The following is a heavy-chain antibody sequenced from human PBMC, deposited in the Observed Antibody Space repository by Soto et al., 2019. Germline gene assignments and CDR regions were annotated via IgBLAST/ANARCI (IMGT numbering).Heavy chain of an antibody. D-gene: IGHD3-22*01. Sequence: ASVKVSCKASGYTFTGYYMHWVRQAPGQGLEWMGWINPNSGGTNYAQKFQGRVTMTRDTSISTAYMELSRLRSDDTPVYYCARVPYDSSGYYPLDYWGQGTLVTVSS. CDR1: GYTFTGYY. CDR3: ARVPYDSSGYYPLDY. V-gene: IGHV1-2*02. J-gene: IGHJ4*02. CDR2: INPNSGGT.